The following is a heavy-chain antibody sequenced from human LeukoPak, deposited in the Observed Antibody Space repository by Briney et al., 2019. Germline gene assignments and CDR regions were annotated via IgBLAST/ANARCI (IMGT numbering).Heavy chain of an antibody. V-gene: IGHV4-59*08. CDR3: ARLLDNGWDFDY. CDR2: IYSSGRT. D-gene: IGHD3/OR15-3a*01. CDR1: GGSISNYY. J-gene: IGHJ4*02. Sequence: SETLSLTCTVSGGSISNYYWSWIRQPPGKGLDWIGYIYSSGRTNYNPSLKSRVAISVDLSKNQFSLNLSSVTAADTAVYYCARLLDNGWDFDYWGQGTLVTVSS.